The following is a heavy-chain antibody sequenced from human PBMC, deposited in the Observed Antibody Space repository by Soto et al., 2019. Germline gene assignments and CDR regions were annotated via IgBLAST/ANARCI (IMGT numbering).Heavy chain of an antibody. CDR1: GVSFNSYG. CDR2: ITPNIPLT. V-gene: IGHV1-69*09. J-gene: IGHJ4*02. CDR3: ARMKLARLDL. Sequence: QVQLLQSGAEVKRPGSSVRVSCKASGVSFNSYGFAWVRQAPGQGLEWLGKITPNIPLTHYAQSFQGRVTITAETSTSTSYLELTSLTSEDTAVYYCARMKLARLDLWGQGTLVTVSS.